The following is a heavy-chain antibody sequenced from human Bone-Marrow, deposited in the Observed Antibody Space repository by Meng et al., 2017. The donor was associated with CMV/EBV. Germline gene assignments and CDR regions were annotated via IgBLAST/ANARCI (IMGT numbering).Heavy chain of an antibody. CDR2: LTWNSGTI. V-gene: IGHV3-9*01. CDR3: AKDPKNGYYDFFSDPEGVFDL. Sequence: GESLRLSCAASKFSFDNYAMHWVRQPPGKGLEWVASLTWNSGTIAYADSVKGRFTVSRDNAKKSLHLQMNSLRAEDTALYYCAKDPKNGYYDFFSDPEGVFDLWGKGTMVTVSS. CDR1: KFSFDNYA. J-gene: IGHJ3*01. D-gene: IGHD3-3*01.